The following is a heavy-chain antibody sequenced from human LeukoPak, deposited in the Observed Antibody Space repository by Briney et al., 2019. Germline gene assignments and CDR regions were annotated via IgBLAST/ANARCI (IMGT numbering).Heavy chain of an antibody. CDR2: IYYSGST. Sequence: SETLSLTCTVSGGSISSYYWSWIRQPPGKGLEWIGYIYYSGSTNYNPSLKSRVTISVDTSKNQFSLKLSSVTAADTAVYYCAREESLYYYDSSGSPDAFDIWGQGTMVTVSS. CDR3: AREESLYYYDSSGSPDAFDI. D-gene: IGHD3-22*01. CDR1: GGSISSYY. V-gene: IGHV4-59*01. J-gene: IGHJ3*02.